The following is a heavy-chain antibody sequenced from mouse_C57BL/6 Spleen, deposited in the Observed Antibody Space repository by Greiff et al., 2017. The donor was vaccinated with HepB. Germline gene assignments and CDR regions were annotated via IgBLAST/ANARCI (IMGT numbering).Heavy chain of an antibody. CDR3: ASQLTGGAY. V-gene: IGHV5-6*01. J-gene: IGHJ4*01. Sequence: EVQLVESGGDLVKPGGSLKLSCAASGFTFSSYGMSWVRQTPDKRLEWVATISSGGSYTYYPDSVKGRFTISRDNAKNTLYLQMSSLKSEDTAMYYCASQLTGGAYWGQGTSVTVSS. D-gene: IGHD4-1*01. CDR1: GFTFSSYG. CDR2: ISSGGSYT.